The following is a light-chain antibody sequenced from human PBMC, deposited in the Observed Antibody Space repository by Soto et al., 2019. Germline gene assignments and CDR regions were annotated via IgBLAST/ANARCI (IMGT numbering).Light chain of an antibody. CDR3: QQYGSTPWT. CDR2: GAS. CDR1: QSVSGRY. J-gene: IGKJ1*01. Sequence: EIELTQSPGTLSLSPGERATLSCRASQSVSGRYLAWYQQKPGQAPRPLIYGASSRASGIPERFSGSGSGTEFTLTISRLEPEDFAVYYCQQYGSTPWTFGQGTKVEIK. V-gene: IGKV3-20*01.